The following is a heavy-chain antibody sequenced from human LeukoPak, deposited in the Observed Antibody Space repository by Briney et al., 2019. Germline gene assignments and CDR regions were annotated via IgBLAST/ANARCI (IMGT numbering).Heavy chain of an antibody. CDR1: GGSISSGGYS. V-gene: IGHV4-30-2*01. J-gene: IGHJ4*02. Sequence: SQTLSLTCAVSGGSISSGGYSWSWIRQPPGKGLEWIGEINHSGSTNYNPSLKSRVTISVDTSKNQFSLKLSSVTAADTAVYYCARGVQDYYDSSGYPTPSDYWGQGTLVTVSS. CDR2: INHSGST. D-gene: IGHD3-22*01. CDR3: ARGVQDYYDSSGYPTPSDY.